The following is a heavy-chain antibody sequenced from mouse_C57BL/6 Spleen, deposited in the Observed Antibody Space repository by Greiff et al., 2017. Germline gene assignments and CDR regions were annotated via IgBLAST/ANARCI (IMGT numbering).Heavy chain of an antibody. CDR3: ATYEFAY. D-gene: IGHD1-1*01. V-gene: IGHV1-59*01. CDR1: GYTFTSYW. CDR2: IDPSDSYT. J-gene: IGHJ3*01. Sequence: VQLQQPGAELVRPGTSVKLSCKASGYTFTSYWMHWVKQRPGQGLEWIGVIDPSDSYTNYNQKFKGKATLTVDTSSSPAYMQLSSLTSEDSAVYDCATYEFAYWGQGTLVTVSA.